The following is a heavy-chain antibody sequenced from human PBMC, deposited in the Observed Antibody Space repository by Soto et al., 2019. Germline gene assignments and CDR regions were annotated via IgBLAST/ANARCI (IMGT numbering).Heavy chain of an antibody. V-gene: IGHV1-69*13. Sequence: GASVKVSCKASGGTFSSYAISWVRQAPGQGLEWMGGIIPIFGTANYAQKFQGRVTITADESTSTAYMELSSLRSEDTAVYYCATSTYYYDSSGYYFDYWGQGPLVTVSS. CDR2: IIPIFGTA. J-gene: IGHJ4*02. CDR3: ATSTYYYDSSGYYFDY. CDR1: GGTFSSYA. D-gene: IGHD3-22*01.